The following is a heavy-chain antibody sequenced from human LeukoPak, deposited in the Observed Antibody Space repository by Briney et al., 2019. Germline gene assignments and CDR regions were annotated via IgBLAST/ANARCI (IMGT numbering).Heavy chain of an antibody. CDR2: IKQDESEK. J-gene: IGHJ6*02. Sequence: GRSLRLSCAASGFTFSSYWMTWVRQAPGKGLEWVANIKQDESEKYYVDSVKGRFTISRDNAKNSLYLQMNSLRAEDTAVYYCAKDGLKGYSYGPRGSGYYYYGMDVWGQGTTVTVSS. V-gene: IGHV3-7*01. D-gene: IGHD5-18*01. CDR3: AKDGLKGYSYGPRGSGYYYYGMDV. CDR1: GFTFSSYW.